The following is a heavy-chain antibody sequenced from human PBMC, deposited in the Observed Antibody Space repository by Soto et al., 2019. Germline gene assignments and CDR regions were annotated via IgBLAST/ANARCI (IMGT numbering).Heavy chain of an antibody. CDR1: GATFSSYA. V-gene: IGHV1-69*06. CDR2: IIPFFGTP. D-gene: IGHD3-22*01. Sequence: QVLLVQSGAEVKKPGSSVKVSSKLSGATFSSYAMSWVRQAPGQGLEWIGGIIPFFGTPNYAQKFQGRVTITADTSTATSYMELSSLRSDDTAVYYCARDKGAYYSHLVYWGQGTLVTVSS. J-gene: IGHJ4*02. CDR3: ARDKGAYYSHLVY.